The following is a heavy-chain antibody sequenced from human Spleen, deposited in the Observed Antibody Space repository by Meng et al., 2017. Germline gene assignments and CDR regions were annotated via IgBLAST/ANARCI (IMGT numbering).Heavy chain of an antibody. CDR2: FHSGGTT. D-gene: IGHD7-27*01. CDR1: DFTVSTNY. Sequence: GESLKISCAASDFTVSTNYMGWARQAPGKGLEWVSLFHSGGTTYYADSVKGRFTISRDNSKNSLYLQMNSLRAEDTAVYYCARDKITGDSYFDSWGQGTLVTVSS. J-gene: IGHJ4*02. CDR3: ARDKITGDSYFDS. V-gene: IGHV3-53*01.